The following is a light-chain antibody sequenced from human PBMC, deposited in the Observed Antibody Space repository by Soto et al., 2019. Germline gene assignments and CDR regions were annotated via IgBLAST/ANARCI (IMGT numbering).Light chain of an antibody. CDR3: QQYNGYSRT. CDR1: QSISSW. V-gene: IGKV1-5*03. J-gene: IGKJ1*01. Sequence: DIQMTQSASSLSASVGDRVTITCRASQSISSWLAWYQQKPGKAPKLLIYEASSLESGVPSRFSGSGSGTEFTLTISSMQPDDFATYYCQQYNGYSRTFGQGTKVDIK. CDR2: EAS.